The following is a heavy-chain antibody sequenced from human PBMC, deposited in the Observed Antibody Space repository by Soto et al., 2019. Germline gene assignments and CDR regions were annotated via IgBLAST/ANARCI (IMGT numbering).Heavy chain of an antibody. CDR3: TRGDY. V-gene: IGHV4-31*03. CDR2: ISYSGST. Sequence: QVQLQESGPGLVKPSQTLSLTCTVSGDSMTTVGYYWTWIRQHPGQGLDWIGFISYSGSTYYSSSLKGRVAISADTSKNQFSLKLNSVTAAYTDVYYCTRGDYWGQGTLVTVSS. CDR1: GDSMTTVGYY. J-gene: IGHJ4*02.